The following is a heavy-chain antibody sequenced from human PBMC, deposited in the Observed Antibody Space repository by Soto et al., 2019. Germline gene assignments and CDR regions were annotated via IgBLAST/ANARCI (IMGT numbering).Heavy chain of an antibody. CDR3: AREFSNSPEAFDS. D-gene: IGHD6-6*01. J-gene: IGHJ4*02. Sequence: NPSETLSLTCTVSGGSVNSDNYYWSWIRQPPGRGLDWIGYIYHTGSTNYNPSLNSRVTISVDTSRNQFSLKLNSVTAADTAVYYCAREFSNSPEAFDSWGQGTLVTSPQ. CDR2: IYHTGST. V-gene: IGHV4-61*01. CDR1: GGSVNSDNYY.